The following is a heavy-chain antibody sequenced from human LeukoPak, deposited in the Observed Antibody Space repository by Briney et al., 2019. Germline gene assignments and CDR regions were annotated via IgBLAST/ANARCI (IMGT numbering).Heavy chain of an antibody. CDR1: GFTFSIYA. J-gene: IGHJ4*02. CDR2: ISAGGDTT. D-gene: IGHD6-25*01. Sequence: GGSLRLSCAASGFTFSIYAMSWVRHAPGGGREWLSGISAGGDTTYTADSVRGRFTISRDNSNNTLYLQMNTLTAEDTAVYYCAAISYSGTWPVGYWGQGILVTVTA. V-gene: IGHV3-23*01. CDR3: AAISYSGTWPVGY.